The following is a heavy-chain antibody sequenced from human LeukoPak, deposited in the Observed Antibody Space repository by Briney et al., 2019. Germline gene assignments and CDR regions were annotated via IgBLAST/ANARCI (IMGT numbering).Heavy chain of an antibody. CDR3: ARTRWAYGSGSYSDY. CDR1: GFTFSSYE. D-gene: IGHD3-10*01. J-gene: IGHJ4*02. V-gene: IGHV3-48*03. CDR2: ISTSGRTI. Sequence: GGSLRLSCAASGFTFSSYEMNWVRQAPGKGLEWVSYISTSGRTIYYADSVKGRFTISRDNAKNSLYLQMNSLRAEDTAVYYCARTRWAYGSGSYSDYWGQGTLVTVSS.